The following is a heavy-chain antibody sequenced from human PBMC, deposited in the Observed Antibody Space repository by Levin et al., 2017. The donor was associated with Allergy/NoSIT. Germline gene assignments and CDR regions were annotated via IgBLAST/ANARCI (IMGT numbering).Heavy chain of an antibody. CDR1: GFTFSSYA. CDR2: ISGSGGST. Sequence: SCAASGFTFSSYAMSWVRQAPGKGLEWVSAISGSGGSTYYADSVKGRFTISRDNSKNTLYLQMNSLRAEDTAVYYCAKDWGYSSSWYEDYFDYWGQGTLVTVSS. D-gene: IGHD6-13*01. CDR3: AKDWGYSSSWYEDYFDY. J-gene: IGHJ4*02. V-gene: IGHV3-23*01.